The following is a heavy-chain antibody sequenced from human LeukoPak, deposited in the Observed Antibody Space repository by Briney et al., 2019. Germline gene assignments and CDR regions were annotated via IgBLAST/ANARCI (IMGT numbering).Heavy chain of an antibody. V-gene: IGHV3-13*01. J-gene: IGHJ6*02. CDR1: GFTLSND. CDR3: ARDRHGMAV. Sequence: GGSLRLSCAASGFTLSNDMHWVRHVTGKGLEWVSAIGVAGDTYYPGSVKGRFIITRENAKNSLYLQMNSLRVEDTAVYYCARDRHGMAVWGQGTTVVVSS. CDR2: IGVAGDT.